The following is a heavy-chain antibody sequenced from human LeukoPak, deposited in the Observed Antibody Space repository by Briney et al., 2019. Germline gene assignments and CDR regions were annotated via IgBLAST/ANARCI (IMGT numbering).Heavy chain of an antibody. V-gene: IGHV4-4*07. Sequence: SETLSLTCTVSGGSISSYYWSWIRQPAGKGLEWIGRIYTSGSTNYNPSLKSLVTMSVDTSKNQFSLKLSSVTAADTAVYYCARHDVPAARGYYNYYYMDVWGKGTTVTISS. CDR3: ARHDVPAARGYYNYYYMDV. J-gene: IGHJ6*03. CDR2: IYTSGST. D-gene: IGHD2-2*01. CDR1: GGSISSYY.